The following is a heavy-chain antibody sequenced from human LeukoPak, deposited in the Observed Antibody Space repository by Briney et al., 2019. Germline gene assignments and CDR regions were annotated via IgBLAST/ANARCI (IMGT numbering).Heavy chain of an antibody. D-gene: IGHD1-26*01. Sequence: QPGGSLRLSCAGSGFTLSSNWMHWVRQAPGKGLVWVSRFYSDGSRTNYADSVKGRFTISGDNAKNTQYLQMNSLRAEDTAVYYCARSGRGGAFDIWGQGTMVTVSS. V-gene: IGHV3-74*01. CDR2: FYSDGSRT. J-gene: IGHJ3*02. CDR3: ARSGRGGAFDI. CDR1: GFTLSSNW.